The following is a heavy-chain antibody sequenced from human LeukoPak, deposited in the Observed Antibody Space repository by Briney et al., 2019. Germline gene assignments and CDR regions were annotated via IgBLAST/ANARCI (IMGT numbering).Heavy chain of an antibody. D-gene: IGHD4-17*01. CDR2: INHSGSA. V-gene: IGHV4-34*01. CDR1: GGSFSSYS. CDR3: ARQLYGSDY. J-gene: IGHJ4*02. Sequence: NPSETLSLTCTVSGGSFSSYSWSWIRQPSGKGLEWIGEINHSGSANYSPSLRSRVTISIDTSNNQFSLILKSVTAADTAVYYCARQLYGSDYWGQGTLVTVSS.